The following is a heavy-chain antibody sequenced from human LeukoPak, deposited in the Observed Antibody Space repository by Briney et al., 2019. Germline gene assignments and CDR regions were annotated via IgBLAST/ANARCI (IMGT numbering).Heavy chain of an antibody. V-gene: IGHV3-21*01. CDR1: GFTFSSYS. CDR3: TRDLGGYCSGTSCYLGWFDT. D-gene: IGHD2-2*01. J-gene: IGHJ5*02. CDR2: ISSSSSYI. Sequence: PGGSLRLSCAASGFTFSSYSMNWARQAPGKGLEWVSSISSSSSYIYYADSVKGRFTISRDNAKNSLYLQMNSLRAEDTAVYYCTRDLGGYCSGTSCYLGWFDTWGQGTLVTVSS.